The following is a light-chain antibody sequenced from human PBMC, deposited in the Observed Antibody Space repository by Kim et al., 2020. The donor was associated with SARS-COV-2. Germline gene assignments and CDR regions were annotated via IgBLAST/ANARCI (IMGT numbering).Light chain of an antibody. CDR3: QAWDSSTVV. J-gene: IGLJ2*01. Sequence: SYELTQPPSVSVSPGQTASIPCSGEKLEDKFACWYQQKPGQSPVLVIYQDAKRPSGIPERFSGSNSGNTATLTISGAQAMDEADYYCQAWDSSTVVFGGGTQLTVL. V-gene: IGLV3-1*01. CDR1: KLEDKF. CDR2: QDA.